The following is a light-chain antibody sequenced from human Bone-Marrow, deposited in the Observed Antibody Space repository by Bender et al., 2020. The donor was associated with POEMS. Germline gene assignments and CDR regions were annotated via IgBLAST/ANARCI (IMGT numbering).Light chain of an antibody. J-gene: IGLJ3*02. CDR3: QSYDNSLGGWV. V-gene: IGLV2-14*02. Sequence: QSALTQPASVSGSPGQSITISCTGTSSDVGSYNFVSWYQQHPGKAPKLMIYEGSKRPSGVSNRFSGSKSGTSASLAITGLQAEDEGDYYCQSYDNSLGGWVFGGGTKLTVL. CDR2: EGS. CDR1: SSDVGSYNF.